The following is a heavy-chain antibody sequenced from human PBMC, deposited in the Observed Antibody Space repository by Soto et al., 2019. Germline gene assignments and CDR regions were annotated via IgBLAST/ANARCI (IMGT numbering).Heavy chain of an antibody. CDR2: INPSGGST. V-gene: IGHV1-46*01. CDR3: ARVRDILTGYYKKTLFDP. CDR1: GYTFTSYY. J-gene: IGHJ5*02. D-gene: IGHD3-9*01. Sequence: ASVKVSFKASGYTFTSYYMHWVRQAPGQGLEWMGIINPSGGSTSYAQKFQGRVTMTRDTSTSTVYMELSSLRSEDTAEYYCARVRDILTGYYKKTLFDPWGQGTLVTGSS.